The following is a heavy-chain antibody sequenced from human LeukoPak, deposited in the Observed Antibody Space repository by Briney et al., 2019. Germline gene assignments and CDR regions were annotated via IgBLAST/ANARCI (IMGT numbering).Heavy chain of an antibody. CDR2: IYTRGST. CDR1: GGSISSYY. V-gene: IGHV4-4*07. CDR3: ARDGGSWYYYYMDV. Sequence: PSETLSLTCTVSGGSISSYYWSWIRQPAGKGLEWIGRIYTRGSTNYNPSLKSRVTMSVDTSKNQFSLKLSSVTAADTAVYYCARDGGSWYYYYMDVWGKGTTVTVSS. J-gene: IGHJ6*03. D-gene: IGHD3-10*01.